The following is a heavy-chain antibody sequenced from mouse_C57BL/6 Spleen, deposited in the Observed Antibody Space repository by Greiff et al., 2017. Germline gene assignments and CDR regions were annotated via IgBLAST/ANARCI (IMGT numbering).Heavy chain of an antibody. CDR3: ARWPLGPYDYERFAY. CDR2: INPSSGYT. V-gene: IGHV1-4*01. CDR1: GYTFTSYA. D-gene: IGHD2-4*01. J-gene: IGHJ3*01. Sequence: VQLQESGAELARPGASVKMSCKASGYTFTSYAMHWVKQRPGQGLEWIGYINPSSGYTKYNQTFKDKATLTADKSSSTAYMQLSSLTSEDSAVYYCARWPLGPYDYERFAYWGQGTLVTVSA.